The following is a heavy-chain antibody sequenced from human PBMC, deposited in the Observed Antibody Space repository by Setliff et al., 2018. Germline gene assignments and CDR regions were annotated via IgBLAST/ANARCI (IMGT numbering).Heavy chain of an antibody. V-gene: IGHV1-18*01. J-gene: IGHJ3*01. CDR2: INNYNTNT. Sequence: VASVKVSCKTSGYTFTNYGITWVRQAPGQGLEWMGWINNYNTNTNYAPKVQGRVTMTTDTSTGTASMELRSLRSDDTAIYYCAISTLSICTGGNCPNAFDVWGQGTVVTVSS. D-gene: IGHD2-8*02. CDR3: AISTLSICTGGNCPNAFDV. CDR1: GYTFTNYG.